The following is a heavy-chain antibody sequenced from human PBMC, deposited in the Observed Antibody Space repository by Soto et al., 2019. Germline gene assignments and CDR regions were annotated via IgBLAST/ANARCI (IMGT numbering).Heavy chain of an antibody. CDR1: GGSFSGYY. CDR2: INHSGST. D-gene: IGHD2-2*01. V-gene: IGHV4-34*01. Sequence: PSETLSLTCAVYGGSFSGYYWSWIRQPPGKGLEWIGEINHSGSTNYNPSLKSRVTISVDTSKNQFSLKLSSVTAADTAVYYCARVRLRYCSSTSCYAGGRAGYYYGMDVWGQGTKVTVS. CDR3: ARVRLRYCSSTSCYAGGRAGYYYGMDV. J-gene: IGHJ6*02.